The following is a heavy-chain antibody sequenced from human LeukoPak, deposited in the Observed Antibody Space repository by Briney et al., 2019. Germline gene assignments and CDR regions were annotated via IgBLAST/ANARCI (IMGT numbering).Heavy chain of an antibody. CDR3: AGLGSTVKGRIDP. CDR1: GYHFTGYH. V-gene: IGHV1-2*02. D-gene: IGHD5/OR15-5a*01. J-gene: IGHJ5*02. Sequence: ASVKVSCKASGYHFTGYHVHWVRQAPGQGLEWMGRISTDSGDADIAQKFQGRVTMTRDTSISTAYMELSRLTSDDSAVYYCAGLGSTVKGRIDPWGQGTSVNVSS. CDR2: ISTDSGDA.